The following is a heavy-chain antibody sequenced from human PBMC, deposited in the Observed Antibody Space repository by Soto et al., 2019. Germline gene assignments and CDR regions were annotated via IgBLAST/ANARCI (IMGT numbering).Heavy chain of an antibody. CDR1: GFTFSSYA. D-gene: IGHD3-3*01. CDR3: AKPTKPRFLEWLLLY. J-gene: IGHJ4*02. CDR2: ISGSGGST. V-gene: IGHV3-23*01. Sequence: PGGSLRLSCAASGFTFSSYAMSWVRQAPGKGLEWVSAISGSGGSTYYADSVKGRFTISRDNSKNTLYLQMNSLRAEDTAVYYCAKPTKPRFLEWLLLYWGQGTLVTVAS.